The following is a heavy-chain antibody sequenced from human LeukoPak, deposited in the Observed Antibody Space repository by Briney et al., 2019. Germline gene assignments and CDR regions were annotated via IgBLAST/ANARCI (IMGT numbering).Heavy chain of an antibody. V-gene: IGHV1-46*01. CDR3: ARSRAPQVVPAAISY. Sequence: ASVKVSCKASGYTFTSYYMHWVRQAPGQGLEWMGIINPSGGSTSYAQKFQGRVTMTRDTSTSTVYMELSSLRSEDTAVYYCARSRAPQVVPAAISYWGQGTLVTASS. D-gene: IGHD2-2*01. J-gene: IGHJ4*02. CDR2: INPSGGST. CDR1: GYTFTSYY.